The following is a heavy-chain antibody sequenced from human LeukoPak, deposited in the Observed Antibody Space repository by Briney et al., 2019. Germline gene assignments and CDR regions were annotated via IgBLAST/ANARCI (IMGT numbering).Heavy chain of an antibody. D-gene: IGHD1-26*01. CDR1: GFTFSSYA. CDR2: ISGSGGST. J-gene: IGHJ1*01. Sequence: PGGSLRLSCAASGFTFSSYAMSWVRQAPGKGLEWVSAISGSGGSTYYADSVKGRFTISRDNSKNTLYLQMNSLRAEDTAVYYCAKDTRSGSYFAEYFQHWGQGTLVTVSS. V-gene: IGHV3-23*01. CDR3: AKDTRSGSYFAEYFQH.